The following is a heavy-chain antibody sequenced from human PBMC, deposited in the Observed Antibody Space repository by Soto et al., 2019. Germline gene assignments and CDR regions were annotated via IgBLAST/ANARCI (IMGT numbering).Heavy chain of an antibody. V-gene: IGHV4-4*07. Sequence: SETLSITCTVSGDSFSPYYWSWIRQPAGKGLEWIGRMYTIGSTTYNPSLKSRITMSVDTSKNQFSLKLSSVTAADTAVYYCVRDNGDYFDYWAQGTLVTVSS. CDR2: MYTIGST. CDR1: GDSFSPYY. J-gene: IGHJ4*02. D-gene: IGHD4-17*01. CDR3: VRDNGDYFDY.